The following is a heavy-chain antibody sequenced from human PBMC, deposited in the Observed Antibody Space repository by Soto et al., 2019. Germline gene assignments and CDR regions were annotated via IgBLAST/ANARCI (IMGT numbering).Heavy chain of an antibody. Sequence: PGGSLRLSCAASGFTFSSYAMSWVRQAPGKGLEWVSAISGSGGSTYYADSVKGRFTISRDNSKNTLYLQMNSLRAEDTAVYYCAKGGWFGELYGMDVWGQGTTVTVSS. D-gene: IGHD3-10*01. CDR2: ISGSGGST. J-gene: IGHJ6*02. V-gene: IGHV3-23*01. CDR3: AKGGWFGELYGMDV. CDR1: GFTFSSYA.